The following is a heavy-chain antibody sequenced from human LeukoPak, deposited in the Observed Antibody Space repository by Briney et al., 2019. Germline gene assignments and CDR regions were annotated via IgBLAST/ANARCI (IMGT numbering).Heavy chain of an antibody. CDR2: MSGIGGFV. CDR1: GFTFTAYT. CDR3: TRDDYSDSPTYYNGMDV. V-gene: IGHV3-21*01. Sequence: GGSLRLSCGASGFTFTAYTMNWVRQAPGKGLEWVSSMSGIGGFVHYADSVKGRFTISRDNAKSSLYLQMNSLRAEDTAVYFCTRDDYSDSPTYYNGMDVWGQGTAVTVSS. J-gene: IGHJ6*02. D-gene: IGHD4/OR15-4a*01.